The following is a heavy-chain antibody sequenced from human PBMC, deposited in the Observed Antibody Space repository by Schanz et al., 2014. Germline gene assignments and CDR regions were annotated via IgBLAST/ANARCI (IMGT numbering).Heavy chain of an antibody. Sequence: EVQLVESGGGLIQPGGSLRLSCVASGFTVSSNYMSWVRQAPGKGLEWVSVIYSDGRTYYGDSVKGRFTISRDNSKNTLYLQMNSLRDEDTAMYYCARDKGGYYPFDYWGQGTLVTVSS. D-gene: IGHD3-3*01. J-gene: IGHJ4*02. CDR1: GFTVSSNY. CDR2: IYSDGRT. CDR3: ARDKGGYYPFDY. V-gene: IGHV3-53*01.